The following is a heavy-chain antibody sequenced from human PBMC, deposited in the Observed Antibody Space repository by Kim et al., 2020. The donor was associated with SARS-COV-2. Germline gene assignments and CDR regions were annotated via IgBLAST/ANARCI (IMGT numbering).Heavy chain of an antibody. CDR3: AKALMGTMIVVVIPYFDY. V-gene: IGHV3-23*01. CDR1: GFTFSSYA. D-gene: IGHD3-22*01. CDR2: ISGGGGVT. J-gene: IGHJ4*02. Sequence: GGSLRLSCAVSGFTFSSYALSWVRQAPGKGLEWVSAISGGGGVTYYADSVKGRFTISRDNSKNTLYLQMNSLRAEDTAVYYCAKALMGTMIVVVIPYFDYWGQGTLVTVSS.